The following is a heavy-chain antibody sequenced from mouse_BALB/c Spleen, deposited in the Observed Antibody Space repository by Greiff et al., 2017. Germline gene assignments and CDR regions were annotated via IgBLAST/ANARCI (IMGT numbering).Heavy chain of an antibody. CDR2: IWSGGST. CDR3: AVHYYGYKAWFAY. J-gene: IGHJ3*01. CDR1: GFSLTSYG. V-gene: IGHV2-2*02. Sequence: QVQLKESGPGLVQPSQSLSITCTVSGFSLTSYGVHWVRQSPGKGLEWLGVIWSGGSTDYNAAFISRLSISKDNSKSQVFFKMNSLQANDTAIYYCAVHYYGYKAWFAYWGQGTLVTVSA. D-gene: IGHD1-2*01.